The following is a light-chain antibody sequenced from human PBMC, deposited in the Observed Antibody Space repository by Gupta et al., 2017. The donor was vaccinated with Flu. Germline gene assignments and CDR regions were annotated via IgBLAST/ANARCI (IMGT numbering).Light chain of an antibody. V-gene: IGLV2-18*02. J-gene: IGLJ1*01. CDR1: GSDVGTYNR. CDR3: SSYTTSYTFV. CDR2: EVS. Sequence: QSALTQPPSVSGSPGQSVTISCTGTGSDVGTYNRVSWYRQPTGTAPKLIIDEVSNRPSGVPDRFSGSKSGNTASLTISGLQGEDEADYYCSSYTTSYTFVFGTGTKVTVL.